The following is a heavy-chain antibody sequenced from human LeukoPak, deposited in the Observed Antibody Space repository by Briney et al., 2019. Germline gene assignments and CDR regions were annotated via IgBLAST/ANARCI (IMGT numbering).Heavy chain of an antibody. CDR1: GFTFSSYA. Sequence: GGSLRLSCAASGFTFSSYAMSWVRQASGKGLEWVGRIRSKANSYATAYAASVKGRFTISRDDSKNTAYLQMNSLKTEDTAVYYCTRHGGDYYDSSGYPSFDYWGQGTLVTVSS. CDR3: TRHGGDYYDSSGYPSFDY. J-gene: IGHJ4*02. CDR2: IRSKANSYAT. V-gene: IGHV3-73*01. D-gene: IGHD3-22*01.